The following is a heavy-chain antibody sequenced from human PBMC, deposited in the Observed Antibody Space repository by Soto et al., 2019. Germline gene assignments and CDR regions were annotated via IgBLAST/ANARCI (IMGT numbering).Heavy chain of an antibody. V-gene: IGHV4-31*03. CDR3: AKARSDILTGYYQGNRLDP. D-gene: IGHD3-9*01. J-gene: IGHJ5*02. CDR1: GGSISSGGYY. Sequence: SETLSLTCTVSGGSISSGGYYWSWIRQHPGKGLEWIGYIYYSGSTYYNPSLKSRVTISVDTSKNQFSLKLSSVTAADTAVYYCAKARSDILTGYYQGNRLDPWGQGTLVTVSS. CDR2: IYYSGST.